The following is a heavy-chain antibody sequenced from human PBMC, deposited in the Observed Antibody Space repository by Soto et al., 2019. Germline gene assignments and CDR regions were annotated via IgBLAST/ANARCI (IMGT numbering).Heavy chain of an antibody. J-gene: IGHJ4*02. D-gene: IGHD2-15*01. V-gene: IGHV3-23*04. CDR2: ISGGGDST. Sequence: VQLVESGGGVVQPGRSLRLSCAASGFTFSSYAMSWVRQAPGKGLDWVSAISGGGDSTYYAVSVKGRFTISRDNSKNTLYLQMNSLRAEDTAIYYCTKDSYGGTSGGFDYWGQGTLVTVSS. CDR3: TKDSYGGTSGGFDY. CDR1: GFTFSSYA.